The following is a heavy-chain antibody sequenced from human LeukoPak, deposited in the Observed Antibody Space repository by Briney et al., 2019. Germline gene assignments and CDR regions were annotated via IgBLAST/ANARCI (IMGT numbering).Heavy chain of an antibody. CDR3: ASHDSSGYPSPFYYMDV. CDR1: GFTVSSNY. Sequence: GGSLRPSCAASGFTVSSNYMSWVRQAPGKGLEWVSVIYSGGSTYYADSVKGRFTISRDNSKNTLYLQMNSLRAEDTAVYYCASHDSSGYPSPFYYMDVWGKGTTVTVSS. V-gene: IGHV3-53*01. D-gene: IGHD3-22*01. J-gene: IGHJ6*03. CDR2: IYSGGST.